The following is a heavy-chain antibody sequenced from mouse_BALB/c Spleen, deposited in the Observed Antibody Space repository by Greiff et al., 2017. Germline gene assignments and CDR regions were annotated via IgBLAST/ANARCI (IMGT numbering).Heavy chain of an antibody. CDR3: ARWGYYPDYYAMDY. D-gene: IGHD2-3*01. Sequence: EVKLVESGPGLVKPSQSLSLTCTVTGYSITSDYAWNWIRQFPGNKLEWMGYISYSGSTSYNPSLKSRISITRDTSKNQFFLQLNSVTTEDTATYYCARWGYYPDYYAMDYWGQGTSVTVSS. CDR1: GYSITSDYA. CDR2: ISYSGST. V-gene: IGHV3-2*02. J-gene: IGHJ4*01.